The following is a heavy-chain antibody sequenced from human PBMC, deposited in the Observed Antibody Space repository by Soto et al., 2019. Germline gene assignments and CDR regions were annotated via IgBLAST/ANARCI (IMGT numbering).Heavy chain of an antibody. CDR2: INWNSGSI. Sequence: GGSLRLSFAASGFTFDDYAMHWVRQVPGKGLEWVSGINWNSGSIGYGDSVKGRFAISRDNAKNSLHLQMNSLSAEDTAFYYCVKDESINWYSGHFRHWGQGTLVTVSS. V-gene: IGHV3-9*01. CDR1: GFTFDDYA. J-gene: IGHJ1*01. D-gene: IGHD6-13*01. CDR3: VKDESINWYSGHFRH.